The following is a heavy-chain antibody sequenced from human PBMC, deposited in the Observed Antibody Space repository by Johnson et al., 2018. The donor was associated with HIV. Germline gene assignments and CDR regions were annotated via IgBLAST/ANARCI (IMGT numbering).Heavy chain of an antibody. CDR1: GFTVSSNY. CDR2: INWNGVST. D-gene: IGHD3-16*01. J-gene: IGHJ3*02. Sequence: VQLVESGGGLVQPGGSLRLSCAASGFTVSSNYMSWVRQAPGKGLEWVSGINWNGVSTGYADSVKGRFTISRDNAKNSLYLQMNSLRAEDTAVYYCARDRWGSSMRSDAFDIWGQGTLVTVSS. CDR3: ARDRWGSSMRSDAFDI. V-gene: IGHV3-20*04.